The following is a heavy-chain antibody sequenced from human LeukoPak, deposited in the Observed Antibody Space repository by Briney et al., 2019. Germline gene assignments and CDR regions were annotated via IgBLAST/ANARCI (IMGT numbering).Heavy chain of an antibody. CDR2: IYPGDSDT. D-gene: IGHD6-13*01. CDR3: ARVGGAEYSSSQPFDY. J-gene: IGHJ4*02. Sequence: GESLKISCKGSGYSFPTYWIGWVRQMPGEGLEWMGIIYPGDSDTTYSPSFQGQVTISADKSISTAYPQWSSLKASDTAIYYCARVGGAEYSSSQPFDYWGQGTLVTVSS. V-gene: IGHV5-51*01. CDR1: GYSFPTYW.